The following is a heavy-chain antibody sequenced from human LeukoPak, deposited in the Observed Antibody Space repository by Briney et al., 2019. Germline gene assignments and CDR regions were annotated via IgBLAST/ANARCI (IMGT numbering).Heavy chain of an antibody. D-gene: IGHD3-10*01. CDR3: ARRLLWFGEGSDAFDI. J-gene: IGHJ3*02. Sequence: SETLSLTCAVYGGSFSGYYWSWIRQPPGKGLEWIGEINHSGSTNYNPSLKSRVTISVDTSKNQFSLKLSSVTAADTAVYYCARRLLWFGEGSDAFDIWGQGTMVTVSS. CDR2: INHSGST. CDR1: GGSFSGYY. V-gene: IGHV4-34*01.